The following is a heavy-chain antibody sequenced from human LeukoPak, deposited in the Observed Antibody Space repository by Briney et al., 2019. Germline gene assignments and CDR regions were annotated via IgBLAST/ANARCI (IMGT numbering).Heavy chain of an antibody. J-gene: IGHJ4*02. Sequence: SGTLSLTCTVSGGSISSSSYYWGWIRQPPGKGLEWIGSIYYSGSTYYNPSLKSRVTISVDTSKNQFSLKLSSVTAADTAVYYCARRYSYEVGIDYWGQGTLVTVSS. D-gene: IGHD5-18*01. CDR2: IYYSGST. CDR3: ARRYSYEVGIDY. V-gene: IGHV4-39*01. CDR1: GGSISSSSYY.